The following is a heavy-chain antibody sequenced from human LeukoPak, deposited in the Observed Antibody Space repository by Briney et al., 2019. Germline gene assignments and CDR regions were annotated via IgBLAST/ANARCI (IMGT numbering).Heavy chain of an antibody. J-gene: IGHJ4*02. CDR1: GYTFSGTGWF. Sequence: ASVKVSCKASGYTFSGTGWFLYWLRQAPGQGLECMGWIHPNNGDTAYAQKFEGRVAMTRDTSISTAYMELRRLRPDDTAVYFCARDGPAQMVDLDYWGQGTLVTVSS. CDR3: ARDGPAQMVDLDY. CDR2: IHPNNGDT. D-gene: IGHD3-10*01. V-gene: IGHV1-2*02.